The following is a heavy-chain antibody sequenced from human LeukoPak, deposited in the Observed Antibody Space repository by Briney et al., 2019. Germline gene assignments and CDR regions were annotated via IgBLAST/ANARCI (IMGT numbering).Heavy chain of an antibody. V-gene: IGHV4-59*12. CDR2: IYSSGHT. CDR1: GGSISNYY. J-gene: IGHJ4*02. Sequence: KSSETLSLTCTVSGGSISNYYWSWIRQPPGKGLEWIGYIYSSGHTNYNPSLKSRVTMSVDTSTNQFSLKLSSVTAADTAVYYCARRYSSAWCFDYWGQGILVTVSS. CDR3: ARRYSSAWCFDY. D-gene: IGHD6-19*01.